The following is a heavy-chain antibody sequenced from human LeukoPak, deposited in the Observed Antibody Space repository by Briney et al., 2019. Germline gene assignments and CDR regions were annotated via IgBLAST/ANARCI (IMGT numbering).Heavy chain of an antibody. D-gene: IGHD3-10*01. CDR2: INTDGSST. V-gene: IGHV3-74*03. Sequence: GGSLRLSCAASGYSLGASHTHWVRQPPGRGPLWVARINTDGSSTTYADFVKGRISISRDNAKNTLFLQMNSLRAEDTAVYYCARGMTYWSGSGKFDYWGQGSLVTVSS. CDR3: ARGMTYWSGSGKFDY. CDR1: GYSLGASH. J-gene: IGHJ4*02.